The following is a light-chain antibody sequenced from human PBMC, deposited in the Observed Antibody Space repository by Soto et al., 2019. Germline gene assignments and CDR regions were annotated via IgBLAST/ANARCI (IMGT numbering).Light chain of an antibody. CDR1: SSDVGGYNY. Sequence: QSALTQPASVSGSPGQSITISCTGTSSDVGGYNYVSWYQHHPGKAPKLMIYDVSNRPSGVSNRFSGSKSGNTASLTISGLQPEDESDYYSSSYTTNTTRQLVFGPGTEVTDL. CDR2: DVS. V-gene: IGLV2-14*03. J-gene: IGLJ1*01. CDR3: SSYTTNTTRQLV.